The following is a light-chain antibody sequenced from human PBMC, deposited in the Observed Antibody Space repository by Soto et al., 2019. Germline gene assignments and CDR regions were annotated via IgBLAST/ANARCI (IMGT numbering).Light chain of an antibody. CDR1: QSVRSN. CDR2: GAS. Sequence: EIVMTQSPATLSVSPGERATLSCRASQSVRSNLAWYQQKPGQSPRLLIYGASTMDTGIPARFSGSGSGTQFALTISSLQYEDFAVYYCQQYNNWPPAWTFGQGTKVDIK. CDR3: QQYNNWPPAWT. V-gene: IGKV3-15*01. J-gene: IGKJ1*01.